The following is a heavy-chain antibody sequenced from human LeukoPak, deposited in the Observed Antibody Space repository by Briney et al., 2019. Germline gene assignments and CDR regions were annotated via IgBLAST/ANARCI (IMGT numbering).Heavy chain of an antibody. D-gene: IGHD6-19*01. Sequence: PGGSLRLSCAASGFTFSSYSMNWVRQAPGKGLEWVSHITASGTAMFYADSVKGRFTISRDNAKNSLYLQMNSLRDEDTAVYYCARDRRGWYVPDYWGQGTLVTVSS. V-gene: IGHV3-48*02. CDR1: GFTFSSYS. CDR2: ITASGTAM. CDR3: ARDRRGWYVPDY. J-gene: IGHJ4*02.